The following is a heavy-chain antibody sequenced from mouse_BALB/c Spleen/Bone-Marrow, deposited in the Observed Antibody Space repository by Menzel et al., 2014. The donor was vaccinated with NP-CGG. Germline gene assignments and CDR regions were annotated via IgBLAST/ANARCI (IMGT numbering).Heavy chain of an antibody. CDR2: INPDSSTI. J-gene: IGHJ1*01. CDR3: ARPGYYGYQDV. D-gene: IGHD1-2*01. Sequence: DVQLVESGGGLVQPGGSLKLSCAASGFDFSRYWMTWVRQAPGKGLEWIGEINPDSSTINYTPSLKDKFIISRDNAKNTLYLQMSKVRSEDTALYDCARPGYYGYQDVWGAGTTVPVSS. CDR1: GFDFSRYW. V-gene: IGHV4-1*02.